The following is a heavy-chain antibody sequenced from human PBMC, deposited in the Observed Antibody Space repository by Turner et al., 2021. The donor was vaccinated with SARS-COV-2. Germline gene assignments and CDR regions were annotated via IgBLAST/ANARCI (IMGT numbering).Heavy chain of an antibody. V-gene: IGHV1-24*01. CDR2: FDPEDGET. Sequence: QVPLVQSGAEVQKPGASVKVSCEVSGYTLIELSMHWVRQAAGKGIEGMGGFDPEDGETIYAKKFQGRVTMNEDTSTDTAYMELTSLRSEDTDVYYGATGAPYCSSTSGSRWFAPWGQGTLVTVSS. CDR3: ATGAPYCSSTSGSRWFAP. D-gene: IGHD2-2*01. J-gene: IGHJ5*02. CDR1: GYTLIELS.